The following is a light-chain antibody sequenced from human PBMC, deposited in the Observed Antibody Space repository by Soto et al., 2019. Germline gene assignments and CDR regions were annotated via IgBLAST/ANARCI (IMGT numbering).Light chain of an antibody. J-gene: IGLJ1*01. V-gene: IGLV2-14*03. Sequence: QSVLTQPASVSGSPGQSITISCTGTSNDIGDYSFVSWYQQHPGKVPKLLTYEVSDRPSGVSSRFSGSKSGNTASLTISGLQAEDEAHYYCSSYTGSNTYVFGGGTKLTVL. CDR1: SNDIGDYSF. CDR2: EVS. CDR3: SSYTGSNTYV.